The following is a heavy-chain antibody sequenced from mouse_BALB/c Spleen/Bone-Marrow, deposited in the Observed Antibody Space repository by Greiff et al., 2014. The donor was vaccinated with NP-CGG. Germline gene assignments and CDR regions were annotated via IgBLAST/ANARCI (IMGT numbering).Heavy chain of an antibody. J-gene: IGHJ1*01. V-gene: IGHV1-87*01. Sequence: QVQLQQPGAELARPGASVKLSCKASGYTSTSYWMQWIKQRPGQGLEWIGAIHPGDGDTTYTQKFKGKATLTADKSSSTAHMQLRSWGSGDCGVYYCARSRGGDFEGGGAGTPATV. CDR2: IHPGDGDT. CDR1: GYTSTSYW. CDR3: ARSRGGDFEG.